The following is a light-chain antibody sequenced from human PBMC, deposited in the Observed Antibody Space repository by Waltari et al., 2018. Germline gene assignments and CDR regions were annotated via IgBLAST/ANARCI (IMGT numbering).Light chain of an antibody. Sequence: DIQMTQSPSTLSASVGDRVTITCRASQSINTWLAWYQQKPGKAPKVLIYKASNLESGGPSKFSGRGSGTEFTLTISSLQPDDFAIYYCQQYHSLPFTFGPGTKVDVK. CDR1: QSINTW. CDR2: KAS. V-gene: IGKV1-5*03. J-gene: IGKJ3*01. CDR3: QQYHSLPFT.